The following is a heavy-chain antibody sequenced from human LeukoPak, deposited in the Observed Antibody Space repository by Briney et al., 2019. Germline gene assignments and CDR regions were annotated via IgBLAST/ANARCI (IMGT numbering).Heavy chain of an antibody. CDR2: INHSGST. CDR1: GGSFSGYY. D-gene: IGHD5-18*01. Sequence: PSETLSLTCAVYGGSFSGYYWSWIRQPPGKGLEWIGEINHSGSTNYDPSLKSRVTISVDTSKNQFSLKLSSVTAADTAVYYCARGPHSCGSYYYYYYYMDVWGKGTTVTVSS. V-gene: IGHV4-34*01. J-gene: IGHJ6*03. CDR3: ARGPHSCGSYYYYYYYMDV.